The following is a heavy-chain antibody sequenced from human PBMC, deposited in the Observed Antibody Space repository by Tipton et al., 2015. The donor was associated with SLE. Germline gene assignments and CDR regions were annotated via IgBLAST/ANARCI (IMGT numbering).Heavy chain of an antibody. J-gene: IGHJ4*02. CDR3: AKDRYYDSSGYLTAFDY. V-gene: IGHV3-30*04. D-gene: IGHD3-22*01. CDR1: GFTLSDYA. Sequence: RSLRLSCAASGFTLSDYAMHWVRQAPGKGLEWVAIISYDGSNKYYADSVKGRFTISRDNSKNTLYLQMNSLRAEDTAVYYCAKDRYYDSSGYLTAFDYWGQGTLVTVSS. CDR2: ISYDGSNK.